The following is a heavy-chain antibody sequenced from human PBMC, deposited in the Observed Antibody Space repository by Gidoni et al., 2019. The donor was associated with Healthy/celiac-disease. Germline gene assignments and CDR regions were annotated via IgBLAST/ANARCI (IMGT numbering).Heavy chain of an antibody. J-gene: IGHJ4*02. V-gene: IGHV4-59*01. CDR1: GGSISSYY. D-gene: IGHD4-17*01. CDR3: ARDATVVTGFDY. Sequence: QVQLQESGPGLVTPSETLSLTCTVSGGSISSYYWSWIRQPPGKGLEWIGYIYYSGSTNYNPSLKSRVTISVDTSKNQFSLKLSSVTAADTAVYYCARDATVVTGFDYWGQGTLVTVSS. CDR2: IYYSGST.